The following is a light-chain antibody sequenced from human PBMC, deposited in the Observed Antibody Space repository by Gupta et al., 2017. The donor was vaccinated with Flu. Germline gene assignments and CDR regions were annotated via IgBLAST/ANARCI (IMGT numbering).Light chain of an antibody. Sequence: QSALTLPASASGSLGQSITISCTGTRNDIGDYNYVSWYQQHPGKVPKLLIYEVSKRPSGVSNRFSGSKSGNTASLTIFGLQTEDEADYYCTSYRTDSTWVFGGGTELTVL. CDR3: TSYRTDSTWV. J-gene: IGLJ2*01. CDR1: RNDIGDYNY. CDR2: EVS. V-gene: IGLV2-14*01.